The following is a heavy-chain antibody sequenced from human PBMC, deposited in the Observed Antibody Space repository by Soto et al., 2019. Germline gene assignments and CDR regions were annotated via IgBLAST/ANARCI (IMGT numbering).Heavy chain of an antibody. CDR3: ARAPRGNYGYPYYFDN. Sequence: PSETLSLTCAVSAGSITSGGSSWSWIRQPPGKGLEWIGHIYHNRSTYYNPSLKSRVTISVARSKNQFSLTLSSVTAADTAVYYFARAPRGNYGYPYYFDNWGQGTRVTVSS. D-gene: IGHD3-10*01. CDR2: IYHNRST. V-gene: IGHV4-30-2*01. J-gene: IGHJ4*02. CDR1: AGSITSGGSS.